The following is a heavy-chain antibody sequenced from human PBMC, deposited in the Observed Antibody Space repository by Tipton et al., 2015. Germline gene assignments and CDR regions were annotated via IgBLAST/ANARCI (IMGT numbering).Heavy chain of an antibody. CDR2: TYYRSKWYN. CDR1: GDSVSSNSAA. V-gene: IGHV6-1*01. J-gene: IGHJ6*02. CDR3: ARGFRCGGDCFSYGMDV. Sequence: GLVKPSQTLSLTCAISGDSVSSNSAAWNWIRQSPSRGLEWLGRTYYRSKWYNDYAVSVKSRITINPDTSKNQFSLQLNSVTPEDTAVYYCARGFRCGGDCFSYGMDVWGQGTTVTVSS. D-gene: IGHD2-21*01.